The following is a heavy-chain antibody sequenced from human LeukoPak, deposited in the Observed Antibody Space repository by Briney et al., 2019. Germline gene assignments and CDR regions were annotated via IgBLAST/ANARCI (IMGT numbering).Heavy chain of an antibody. J-gene: IGHJ4*02. CDR1: GYTLTELS. V-gene: IGHV1-24*01. CDR3: ATSEAYYYGSGSYHDY. D-gene: IGHD3-10*01. CDR2: FDPEDGET. Sequence: ASVKVSCKVSGYTLTELSMHWVRQAPGKGLEWMGGFDPEDGETIYAQKFQGRVTMTEDTSTDTAYMELSSLRSEDTAVYYCATSEAYYYGSGSYHDYWGQGTLVTVSS.